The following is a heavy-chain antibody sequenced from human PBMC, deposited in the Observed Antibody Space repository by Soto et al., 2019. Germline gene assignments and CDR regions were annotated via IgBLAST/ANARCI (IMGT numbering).Heavy chain of an antibody. D-gene: IGHD2-15*01. J-gene: IGHJ4*02. Sequence: QVQLVQSGAEVKKPGSSVKVSCKASGGTFSSYTISWVRQAPGQGLEWRGRIIPILGIANYAQKFQGRVTITEDKSTRTAYMELSSLRSEDTAVYYCAKDFGGKDGDYWGQGTMVTVSS. CDR3: AKDFGGKDGDY. CDR2: IIPILGIA. V-gene: IGHV1-69*08. CDR1: GGTFSSYT.